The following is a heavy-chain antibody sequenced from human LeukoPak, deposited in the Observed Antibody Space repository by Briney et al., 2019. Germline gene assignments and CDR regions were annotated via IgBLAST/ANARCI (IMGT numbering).Heavy chain of an antibody. CDR3: ATWGDYTKLGNTFDY. J-gene: IGHJ4*02. CDR1: EFTFSTYS. CDR2: ISSGSTYI. D-gene: IGHD4-11*01. Sequence: GGSLRLSCAASEFTFSTYSMNWVRQAPGKGLEWVSSISSGSTYIYYADSVKGRFTVSRDNAKNSLYLQMNSLRAEDTAVYYCATWGDYTKLGNTFDYWGQGTLVTVSS. V-gene: IGHV3-21*01.